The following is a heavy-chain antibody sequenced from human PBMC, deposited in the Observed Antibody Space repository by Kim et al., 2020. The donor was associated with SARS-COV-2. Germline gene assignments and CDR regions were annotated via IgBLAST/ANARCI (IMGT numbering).Heavy chain of an antibody. CDR3: ARFQPLYDYVCGSPKRTLGSFDL. V-gene: IGHV4-59*08. CDR2: IYYSGST. CDR1: GGSISSYY. D-gene: IGHD3-16*01. Sequence: SETLSLTCTVSGGSISSYYWSWIRQPPGKGLEWIGYIYYSGSTNYNPSLKSRVTISVDTSKNQFSLKLSSVTAADTAVYYCARFQPLYDYVCGSPKRTLGSFDLWGRGTLVTVSS. J-gene: IGHJ2*01.